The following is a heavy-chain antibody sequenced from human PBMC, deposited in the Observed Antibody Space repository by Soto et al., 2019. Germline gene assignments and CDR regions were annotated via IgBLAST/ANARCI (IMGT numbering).Heavy chain of an antibody. CDR2: IWYDGSNK. CDR1: GFTFSSYG. Sequence: QVQLVESGGGVVQPGRSLRLSCAASGFTFSSYGMHWVRQAPGKGLEWVAVIWYDGSNKYYADSVKGRFTISRDNSKNTLYLQMNSLRAEDTAVYYCASESGIAVAGPISFFDYWGQGTLVTVSS. V-gene: IGHV3-33*01. J-gene: IGHJ4*02. D-gene: IGHD6-19*01. CDR3: ASESGIAVAGPISFFDY.